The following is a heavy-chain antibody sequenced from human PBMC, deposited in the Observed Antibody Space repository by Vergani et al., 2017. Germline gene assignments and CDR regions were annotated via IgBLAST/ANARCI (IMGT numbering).Heavy chain of an antibody. V-gene: IGHV3-7*01. CDR3: ARAPGGVSRRSIAARPVGY. D-gene: IGHD6-6*01. CDR2: IKQDGSEK. J-gene: IGHJ4*02. Sequence: EVQLVESGGGLVQPGGSLRLSCAASGFTFSSYWMSWVRQAPGKGLEWVANIKQDGSEKYYVDSVKGRFTISRENAKNSLYLQMNSLRAEDTAVYYCARAPGGVSRRSIAARPVGYWGQGTLVTVSS. CDR1: GFTFSSYW.